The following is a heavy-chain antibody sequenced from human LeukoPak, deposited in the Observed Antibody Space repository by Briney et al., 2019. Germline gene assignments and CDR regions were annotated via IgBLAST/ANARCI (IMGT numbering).Heavy chain of an antibody. CDR1: GFTFSDYA. J-gene: IGHJ4*02. D-gene: IGHD1-26*01. CDR2: IGGSSGTT. Sequence: GGSLRLSCVASGFTFSDYAMRWVRQAPGKGLEWVSGIGGSSGTTFYADSVKGRFTISRDNSKNTLYLQMNSLRVEDTALYYCVKGYYSFDQWGQGTLVTVSS. V-gene: IGHV3-23*01. CDR3: VKGYYSFDQ.